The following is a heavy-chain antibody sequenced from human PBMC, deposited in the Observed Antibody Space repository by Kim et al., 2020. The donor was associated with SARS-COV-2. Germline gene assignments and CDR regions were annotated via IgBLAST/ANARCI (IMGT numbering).Heavy chain of an antibody. CDR3: ARGSGRITMIVVVITHYGMAV. V-gene: IGHV3-30*04. Sequence: GGSLRLSCAASGFTFSSYAMHWVRQAPGKGLEWVAVISYDGSNKYYADSVKGRFTISRDNSKNTLYLQMNSLRAEDTAVYYCARGSGRITMIVVVITHYGMAVWGQGTTVTVSS. J-gene: IGHJ6*02. CDR1: GFTFSSYA. CDR2: ISYDGSNK. D-gene: IGHD3-22*01.